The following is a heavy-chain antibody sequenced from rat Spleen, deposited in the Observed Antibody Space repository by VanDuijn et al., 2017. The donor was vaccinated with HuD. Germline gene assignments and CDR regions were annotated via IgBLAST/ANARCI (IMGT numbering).Heavy chain of an antibody. CDR2: IWNTGGT. Sequence: QVQLKESGPGLVQPSQTLSLTCTVSGFSLISNSVSWVRQPPGKGLEWMGVIWNTGGTRYNSALKSRLSISKDTSKSQVFLKMNSLQTEDTATYFCAREGGLITIAASDNWDTFDYWGQGVMVTVSS. D-gene: IGHD1-2*01. CDR3: AREGGLITIAASDNWDTFDY. CDR1: GFSLISNS. J-gene: IGHJ2*01. V-gene: IGHV2-41*01.